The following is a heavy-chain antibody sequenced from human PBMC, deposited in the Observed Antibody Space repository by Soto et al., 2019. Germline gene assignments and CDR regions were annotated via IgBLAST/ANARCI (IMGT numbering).Heavy chain of an antibody. D-gene: IGHD3-9*01. CDR3: ASKDDILTYYYYGMDV. Sequence: QVQLVQSGAEVKKPGSSVKGSCKASVGTFSSYAIRWVRQAPGQGLEWMGGFIPICGTANDAQKFQGRVTITADESTSTAYMELSSLRSEDTAVYYCASKDDILTYYYYGMDVWGQGTTVTVSS. CDR1: VGTFSSYA. J-gene: IGHJ6*02. V-gene: IGHV1-69*01. CDR2: FIPICGTA.